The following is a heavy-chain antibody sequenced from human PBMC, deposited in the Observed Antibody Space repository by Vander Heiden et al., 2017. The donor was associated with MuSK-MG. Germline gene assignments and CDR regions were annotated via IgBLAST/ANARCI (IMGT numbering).Heavy chain of an antibody. CDR2: VYYSGST. Sequence: QLQLRESGPGLVNPSETLSLTCNVSGGSITTSGYCWAWIRQTPEKGLEWIGSVYYSGSTYYNPSRRSRLTISADTSKEECSLRLDSVTAADTAVYYCATHQRGVSPLQYFQRWGQGTRVTVS. J-gene: IGHJ1*01. CDR1: GGSITTSGYC. D-gene: IGHD2-8*01. V-gene: IGHV4-39*01. CDR3: ATHQRGVSPLQYFQR.